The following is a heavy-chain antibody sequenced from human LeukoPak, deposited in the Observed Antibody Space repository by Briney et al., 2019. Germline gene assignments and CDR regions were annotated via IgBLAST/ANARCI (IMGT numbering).Heavy chain of an antibody. CDR2: IYPFDSDI. Sequence: GESLKISCKASGSSFPNNWIGWVRQMPGKGLEWMGIIYPFDSDIRYSPSFQGQVIISADKSINTAYLQWSSLKASDTAMYYCASFGGTYRYYFDSWGQGTLVTVSS. J-gene: IGHJ4*02. D-gene: IGHD3-16*02. CDR3: ASFGGTYRYYFDS. CDR1: GSSFPNNW. V-gene: IGHV5-51*01.